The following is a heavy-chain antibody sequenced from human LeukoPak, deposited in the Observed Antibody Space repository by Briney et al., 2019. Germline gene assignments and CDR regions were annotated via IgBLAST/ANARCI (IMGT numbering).Heavy chain of an antibody. CDR2: IYYSGNT. D-gene: IGHD1-1*01. V-gene: IGHV4-59*08. J-gene: IGHJ4*02. CDR3: ARHTSMAHFDY. Sequence: PSETLSLTCNVSGDSISSYYWSWIRQPPGKGLEWIGYIYYSGNTNYDPPLKSRVTMSVHTSKNQFSLKLSSVTAADTAVYYCARHTSMAHFDYWGQGTLVTVSS. CDR1: GDSISSYY.